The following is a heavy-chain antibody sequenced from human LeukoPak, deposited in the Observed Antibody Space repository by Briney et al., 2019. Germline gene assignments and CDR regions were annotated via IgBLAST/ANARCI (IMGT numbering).Heavy chain of an antibody. V-gene: IGHV3-30*02. D-gene: IGHD2-2*01. CDR3: AKDWPSSGFDY. J-gene: IGHJ4*02. CDR2: MQYDGGNQ. CDR1: GFTFSRYG. Sequence: GGSLRLSCAASGFTFSRYGMHWVRQAPGKGLEWVAYMQYDGGNQRYADSVKGRFTISRDNSKDTLYLQMNSLRAEDTAVYYCAKDWPSSGFDYWGQGTLVTVSS.